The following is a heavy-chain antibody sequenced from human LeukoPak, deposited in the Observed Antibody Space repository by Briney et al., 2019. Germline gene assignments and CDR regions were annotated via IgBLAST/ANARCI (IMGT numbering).Heavy chain of an antibody. CDR2: IYHSGST. Sequence: SETLSLTCTVSGGSISSSSFYWGWIRRPPGKGLEWIGNIYHSGSTYYNPSLKSRVTISVDTSKNQFSLKLSSVTAADTAVYYCARAKVEMATISDYWGQGTLVTVSS. J-gene: IGHJ4*02. D-gene: IGHD5-24*01. V-gene: IGHV4-39*07. CDR1: GGSISSSSFY. CDR3: ARAKVEMATISDY.